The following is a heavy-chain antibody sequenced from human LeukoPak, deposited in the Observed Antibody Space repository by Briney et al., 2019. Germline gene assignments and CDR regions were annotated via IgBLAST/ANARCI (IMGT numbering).Heavy chain of an antibody. Sequence: ASVKVSCKTSGFTFSNYGFIWVRQAPGQGLEWMGWISAXNGKTIYAQKFQDRVTMTTDTSSRTAYMELRSLESDDTAVYYCARXRXXNAYWGQGTLLTVSS. CDR2: ISAXNGKT. CDR1: GFTFSNYG. V-gene: IGHV1-18*01. CDR3: ARXRXXNAY. J-gene: IGHJ4*02.